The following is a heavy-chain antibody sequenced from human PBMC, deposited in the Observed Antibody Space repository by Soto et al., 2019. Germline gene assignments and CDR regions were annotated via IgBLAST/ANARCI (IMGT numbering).Heavy chain of an antibody. Sequence: QITLKESGPTLVKPTQTLTLTCTFSGFSLSTSGVGVGWIRQPPGKALEWLALIYWDDDKRYSPSLKSRLTITKDTSKNQVVLTITNMDPVDTATYYCAHRPPYYYEREFDYWGQGTLVTVSS. CDR1: GFSLSTSGVG. V-gene: IGHV2-5*02. CDR3: AHRPPYYYEREFDY. J-gene: IGHJ4*02. CDR2: IYWDDDK. D-gene: IGHD3-22*01.